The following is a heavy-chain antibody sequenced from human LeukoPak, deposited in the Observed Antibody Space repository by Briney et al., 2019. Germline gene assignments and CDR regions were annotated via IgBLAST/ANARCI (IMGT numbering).Heavy chain of an antibody. CDR1: GGSISSGGYY. J-gene: IGHJ5*02. V-gene: IGHV4-31*03. CDR3: ASVRYNWNYDWFDP. D-gene: IGHD1-7*01. CDR2: IYYSGST. Sequence: SQTLSLTCTVSGGSISSGGYYWSWIRQHPGKGLERIGYIYYSGSTYYNPSLKSRVTISVDTSKNQFSLKLSSVTAADTAVYYCASVRYNWNYDWFDPWGQGTLVTVSS.